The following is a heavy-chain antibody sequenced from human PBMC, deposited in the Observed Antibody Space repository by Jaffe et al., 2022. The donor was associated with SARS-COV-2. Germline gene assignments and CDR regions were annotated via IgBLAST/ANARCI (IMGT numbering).Heavy chain of an antibody. CDR2: ISYDGSNK. CDR3: ARGGSGSYYGGDYFDY. D-gene: IGHD3-10*01. Sequence: QVQLVESGGGVVQPGRSLRLSCAASGFTFSSYAMHWVRQAPGKGLEWVAVISYDGSNKYYADSVKGRFTISRDNSKNTLYLQMNSLRAEDTAVYYCARGGSGSYYGGDYFDYWGQGTLVTVSS. J-gene: IGHJ4*02. CDR1: GFTFSSYA. V-gene: IGHV3-30*04.